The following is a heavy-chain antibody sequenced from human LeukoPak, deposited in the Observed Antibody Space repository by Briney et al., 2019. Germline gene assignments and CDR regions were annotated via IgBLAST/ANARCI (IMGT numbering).Heavy chain of an antibody. Sequence: SETLSLTCAVYGGSFSGYYWSWIRQPPGKGLEWIGRIYTSGSTNYNPSLKSRVTMSVDTSKNQFSLKLSSVTAADTAVYYCATSSRIAARAFDIWGQGTMVTVSS. CDR1: GGSFSGYY. J-gene: IGHJ3*02. V-gene: IGHV4-59*10. D-gene: IGHD6-13*01. CDR2: IYTSGST. CDR3: ATSSRIAARAFDI.